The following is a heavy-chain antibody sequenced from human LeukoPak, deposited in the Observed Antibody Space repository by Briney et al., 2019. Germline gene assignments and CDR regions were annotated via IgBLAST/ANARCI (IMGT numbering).Heavy chain of an antibody. CDR1: GVTFSSYS. CDR3: PRHSLGQSSGYYLNWFDP. V-gene: IGHV3-21*01. CDR2: ISSSSIYI. Sequence: GGSLRLSCAASGVTFSSYSMNWVRQAPGKGLECGSYISSSSIYIYYADSVKGRFTISRDNAKNSLYLQMNSLRDEDTAVYYCPRHSLGQSSGYYLNWFDPWGQGTLVTVSS. D-gene: IGHD3-22*01. J-gene: IGHJ5*02.